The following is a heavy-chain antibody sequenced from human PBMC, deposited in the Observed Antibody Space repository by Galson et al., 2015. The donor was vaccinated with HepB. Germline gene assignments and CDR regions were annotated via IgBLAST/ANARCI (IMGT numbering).Heavy chain of an antibody. D-gene: IGHD4-17*01. CDR2: IWYDGSNK. CDR3: ARVKGWTVTTLVGGPDY. J-gene: IGHJ4*02. CDR1: GFTFSSFG. V-gene: IGHV3-33*01. Sequence: SLRLSCAASGFTFSSFGMHWVRQVPGKGLEWVAVIWYDGSNKYYADSVKGRFTISRDNSKNTLYLQMNSLRAEDTAIYYCARVKGWTVTTLVGGPDYWGQGTLVTVSS.